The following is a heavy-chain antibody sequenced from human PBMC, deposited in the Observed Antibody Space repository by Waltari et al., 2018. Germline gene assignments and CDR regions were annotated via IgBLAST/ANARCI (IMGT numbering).Heavy chain of an antibody. CDR2: IYYSGNT. CDR1: DGSMTGHY. V-gene: IGHV4-59*11. CDR3: ARTSRAIDYYFDY. Sequence: QVQLQESGPGLVKPSETLSLTCTVSDGSMTGHYWSWIRQPPGKGLAWIGYIYYSGNTNYNPSLKSRVTISVDTSKTQFSLKLNSVTAADTALYYCARTSRAIDYYFDYWGQGTLVTVSS. J-gene: IGHJ4*01. D-gene: IGHD3-10*01.